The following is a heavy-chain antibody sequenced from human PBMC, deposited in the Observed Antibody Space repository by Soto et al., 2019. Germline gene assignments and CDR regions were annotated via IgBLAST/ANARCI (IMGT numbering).Heavy chain of an antibody. CDR2: ISASGGST. V-gene: IGHV3-23*01. CDR1: GFSFSSYS. CDR3: AKLRDYFDTSDSDRG. D-gene: IGHD3-9*01. Sequence: GGSLRLSCAASGFSFSSYSMNWVRQAPGKGLEWVSSISASGGSTYYADSVKGRFTISRDSSKNTLYLQMHSLRAEDTAVYYCAKLRDYFDTSDSDRGWGQGTLVTVSS. J-gene: IGHJ4*02.